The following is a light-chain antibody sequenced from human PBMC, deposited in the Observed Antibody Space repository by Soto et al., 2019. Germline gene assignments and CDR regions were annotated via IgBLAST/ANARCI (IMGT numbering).Light chain of an antibody. J-gene: IGKJ1*01. Sequence: EIVLTQSPGTLSLSPGERATLSCRASQSVSSSYLAWYQHKPGQAPRLLICGASSRATGIPDRFSGSGSGTDFTLTISRLEPEDFAVYYCQQYGSSPVTFGQGTRWISN. CDR2: GAS. CDR3: QQYGSSPVT. CDR1: QSVSSSY. V-gene: IGKV3-20*01.